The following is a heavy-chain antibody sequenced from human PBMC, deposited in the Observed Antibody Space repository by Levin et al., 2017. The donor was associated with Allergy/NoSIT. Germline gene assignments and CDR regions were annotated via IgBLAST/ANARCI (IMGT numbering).Heavy chain of an antibody. D-gene: IGHD3-10*01. CDR3: ARAEVGSEH. CDR1: GGSISSGSYY. J-gene: IGHJ4*02. Sequence: SETLSLTFKVSGGSISSGSYYWSWIRQPAATGLEWIGRIYSSGSANYNPSLKSRVTISVDTSKNQFSLKLSSVTAADTAVYYCARAEVGSEHWGQGTLVTVSS. V-gene: IGHV4-61*02. CDR2: IYSSGSA.